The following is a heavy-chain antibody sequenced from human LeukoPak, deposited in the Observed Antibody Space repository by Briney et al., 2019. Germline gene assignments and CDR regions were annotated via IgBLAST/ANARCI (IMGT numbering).Heavy chain of an antibody. CDR2: IRYDGSNK. J-gene: IGHJ4*02. V-gene: IGHV3-30*02. D-gene: IGHD1-26*01. CDR1: GFTFSSYG. Sequence: GGSLGLSCAASGFTFSSYGMHWVRQGPGKGLEWVAFIRYDGSNKYYGDSVKGRFTISRDNSKNTLYLQMNSLRAEDTAIYYCAKDLYSGATPFDYWGQGTLVTVSS. CDR3: AKDLYSGATPFDY.